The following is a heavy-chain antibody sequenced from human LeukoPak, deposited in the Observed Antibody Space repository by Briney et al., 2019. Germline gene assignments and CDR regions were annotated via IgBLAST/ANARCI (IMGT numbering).Heavy chain of an antibody. J-gene: IGHJ4*02. CDR2: INPNSGGT. D-gene: IGHD5-12*01. CDR1: GYTFTGYY. CDR3: ARVPIVATIRYYFDY. Sequence: GASVKVSCKASGYTFTGYYMHWVRQAPGQGIERMGWINPNSGGTNYAQKFQGRVTMTRDTSISTAYMELSRLRSDDTAVYYCARVPIVATIRYYFDYWGQGTLVTVSS. V-gene: IGHV1-2*02.